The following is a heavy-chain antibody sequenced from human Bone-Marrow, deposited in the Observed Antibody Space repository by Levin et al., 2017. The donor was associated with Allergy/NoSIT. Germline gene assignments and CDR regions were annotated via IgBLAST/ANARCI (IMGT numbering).Heavy chain of an antibody. D-gene: IGHD3-10*01. J-gene: IGHJ4*02. CDR3: AKNRRITVIRGDYFDY. V-gene: IGHV3-23*01. Sequence: GGSLRLSCAASGFTFTSFAMSWVRQAPGRGLEWVSTISGSGNITSYADSVKGRFTISRDNSKNTVFLQMNSLSAGDTATFYCAKNRRITVIRGDYFDYWGQGVLVSVSS. CDR2: ISGSGNIT. CDR1: GFTFTSFA.